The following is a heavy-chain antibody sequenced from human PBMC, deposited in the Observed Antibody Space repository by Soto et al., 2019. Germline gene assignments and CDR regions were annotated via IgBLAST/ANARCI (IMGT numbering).Heavy chain of an antibody. Sequence: GGSLRLSCAASGFTVSSNYMSWVRQAPGKGLEWVSVIYSGGSTYYADSVKGRFTISRHNSKNTLYLQMNSLRAEDTAVYYCARVEAGWVVAAKFGAFDIWGQGTMVTVSS. CDR3: ARVEAGWVVAAKFGAFDI. V-gene: IGHV3-53*04. CDR2: IYSGGST. J-gene: IGHJ3*02. CDR1: GFTVSSNY. D-gene: IGHD2-15*01.